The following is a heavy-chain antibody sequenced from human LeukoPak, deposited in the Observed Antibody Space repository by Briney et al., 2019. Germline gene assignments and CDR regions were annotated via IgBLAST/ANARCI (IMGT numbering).Heavy chain of an antibody. J-gene: IGHJ5*02. D-gene: IGHD6-13*01. V-gene: IGHV4-59*01. CDR2: IYYSGST. CDR3: ARQALGAAENWFDP. Sequence: SETLSLTCTVSGGSISSYYWSWIRQPPGKGLEWIGYIYYSGSTNYNPSLKSRVTISVDTSKNQFSLKLSSVTAADTAVYYCARQALGAAENWFDPWGQGTLVTVSS. CDR1: GGSISSYY.